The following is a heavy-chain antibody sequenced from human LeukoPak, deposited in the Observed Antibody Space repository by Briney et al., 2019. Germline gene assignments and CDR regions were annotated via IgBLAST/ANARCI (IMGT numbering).Heavy chain of an antibody. CDR1: GFTFSSYG. V-gene: IGHV3-30*02. J-gene: IGHJ4*02. D-gene: IGHD3-22*01. Sequence: GGSLRLPCAASGFTFSSYGMHWVRQAPGKGLEWVAFIRYDGSNKYYADSVKGRFTISRDNAKNSVFLQMNNLRVEDTAIYYCARRGYHDSSGYDYWGQGTPVTVSS. CDR2: IRYDGSNK. CDR3: ARRGYHDSSGYDY.